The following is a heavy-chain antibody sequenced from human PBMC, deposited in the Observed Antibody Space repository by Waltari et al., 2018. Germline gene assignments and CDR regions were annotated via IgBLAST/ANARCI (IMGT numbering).Heavy chain of an antibody. J-gene: IGHJ4*02. CDR2: VHRNGRT. V-gene: IGHV4-4*02. D-gene: IGHD2-15*01. Sequence: QLQLQESGPGLVKPSGTLSLTCAVFGDPMSGHSWWSWVRQSPGKGREWIGQVHRNGRTNDNPSLARRAIVSLDSSMNQFSLRIHSATAADTAVYYCARDLGRGLFLDSWGQGTLVTVSP. CDR1: GDPMSGHSW. CDR3: ARDLGRGLFLDS.